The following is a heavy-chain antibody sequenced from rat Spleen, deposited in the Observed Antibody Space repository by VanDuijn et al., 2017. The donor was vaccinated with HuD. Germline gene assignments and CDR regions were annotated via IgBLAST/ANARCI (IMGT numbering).Heavy chain of an antibody. J-gene: IGHJ2*01. CDR1: GFTFNNYD. Sequence: EVQLVESGGGLVQPGRSLNLSCAASGFTFNNYDMAWVRQAPAKGLEWVASISTSGGSTYYRDSVKGRFTISRANSENTVYLQMDSLRSEDTATYYCAVAGYGYWGQGVMVTVSS. CDR3: AVAGYGY. CDR2: ISTSGGST. D-gene: IGHD4-3*01. V-gene: IGHV5S13*01.